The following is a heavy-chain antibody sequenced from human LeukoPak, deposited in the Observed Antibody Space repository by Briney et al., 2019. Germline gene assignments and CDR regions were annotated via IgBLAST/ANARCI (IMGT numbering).Heavy chain of an antibody. V-gene: IGHV3-21*01. CDR1: GFTFSSYS. J-gene: IGHJ4*02. D-gene: IGHD3-22*01. CDR2: ISSSSSYI. CDR3: ATSGDYYDSSGYLDY. Sequence: GGSLRLSCAASGFTFSSYSMNWVRQAPGKGLEWVSSISSSSSYIYYADSVKGRFTISRVNAKNSLYLQMNSLRAEDTAVYYCATSGDYYDSSGYLDYWGQGTLVTVSS.